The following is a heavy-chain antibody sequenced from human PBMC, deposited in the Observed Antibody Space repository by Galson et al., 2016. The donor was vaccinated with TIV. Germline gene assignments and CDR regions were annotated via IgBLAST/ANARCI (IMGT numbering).Heavy chain of an antibody. D-gene: IGHD1-26*01. CDR3: ARGAYSDYLSWGGLLTGYYSNLDD. CDR2: IIPITGSV. Sequence: SVKVSCKASGDTFSNFAISWVRQAPGHGLEWVGGIIPITGSVNYAQKFQGRVTITADESTSTAYMDLSSLRSDDTAVYYCARGAYSDYLSWGGLLTGYYSNLDDWGTGTTVTVSS. V-gene: IGHV1-69*13. CDR1: GDTFSNFA. J-gene: IGHJ6*04.